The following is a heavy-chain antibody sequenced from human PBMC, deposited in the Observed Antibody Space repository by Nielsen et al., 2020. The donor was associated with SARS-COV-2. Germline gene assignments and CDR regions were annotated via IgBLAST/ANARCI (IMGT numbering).Heavy chain of an antibody. Sequence: WIRQPPGKGLEWVSYISSNSSTIYYADSVKGRFTISRDNAKNSLYLQMNSLRDEDTAVYYCARDHPCSSTSCRQHDYYYGMDVWGQGTTVTVSS. CDR3: ARDHPCSSTSCRQHDYYYGMDV. D-gene: IGHD2-2*01. CDR2: ISSNSSTI. J-gene: IGHJ6*02. V-gene: IGHV3-48*02.